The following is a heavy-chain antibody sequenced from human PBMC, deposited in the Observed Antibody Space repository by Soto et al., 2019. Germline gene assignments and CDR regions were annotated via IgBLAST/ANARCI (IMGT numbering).Heavy chain of an antibody. D-gene: IGHD2-21*02. J-gene: IGHJ5*02. CDR3: ARLLTFLPYIWFDP. Sequence: EIRCLTRNVSARSLRSYNDSWCRLPPWKGPEWIGYIYYSGSTNYNPSLKSRVTISVDTSKNQFSLKLSSVTAADTAVYYCARLLTFLPYIWFDPWGQ. V-gene: IGHV4-59*08. CDR2: IYYSGST. CDR1: ARSLRSYN.